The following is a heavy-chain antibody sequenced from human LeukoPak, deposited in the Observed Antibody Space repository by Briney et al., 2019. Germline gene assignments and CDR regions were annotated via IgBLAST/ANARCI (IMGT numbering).Heavy chain of an antibody. CDR2: IYYSGST. Sequence: SETLSLTCTVSGGSISSYYWSWIRPPPGKGLEWIGYIYYSGSTNYNPSLKSRVTKSVDTSKNQFSLKLSSVTAADTAVYYCARSSGYSSIRYDYWGQGTLVTVSS. CDR1: GGSISSYY. V-gene: IGHV4-59*08. CDR3: ARSSGYSSIRYDY. J-gene: IGHJ4*02. D-gene: IGHD6-13*01.